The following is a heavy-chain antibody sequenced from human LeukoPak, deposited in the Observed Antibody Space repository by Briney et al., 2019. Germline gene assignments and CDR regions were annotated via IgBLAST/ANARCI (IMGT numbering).Heavy chain of an antibody. V-gene: IGHV3-30-3*01. Sequence: GGSLRLSCAASGFTFSSYAMHWVRQAPGKGLEWVAVISYDGSNKYYADSVKGRFTISRDNSKNTLYLQMNSLRAEDTAVYYCATEAWFGDVWGYWGQGTLVTVSS. CDR2: ISYDGSNK. D-gene: IGHD3-10*01. CDR3: ATEAWFGDVWGY. J-gene: IGHJ4*02. CDR1: GFTFSSYA.